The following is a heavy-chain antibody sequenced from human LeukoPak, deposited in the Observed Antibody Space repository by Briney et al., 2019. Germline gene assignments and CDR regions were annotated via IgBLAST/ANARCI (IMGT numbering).Heavy chain of an antibody. J-gene: IGHJ5*02. CDR2: IYHSGST. CDR3: ARWVAVRFDP. CDR1: GYSISSGYY. Sequence: SETLSLTCTVSGYSISSGYYWGWIRQPPGKGLEWIGSIYHSGSTYYNPSLKSRVTISVDTSKNQFSLELSSVTAADTAVYYCARWVAVRFDPWGQGTLVTVSS. D-gene: IGHD2-15*01. V-gene: IGHV4-38-2*02.